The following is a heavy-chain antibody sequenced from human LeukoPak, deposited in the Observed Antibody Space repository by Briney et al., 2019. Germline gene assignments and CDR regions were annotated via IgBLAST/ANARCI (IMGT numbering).Heavy chain of an antibody. V-gene: IGHV4-34*01. Sequence: PSETLSLTCAVYGGSFSGYYWSWIRQPPGKGLEWIGEINHSGSTNYNPSLKSRVTISVDTSKNQFSLKLSSVTAADAAVYYCARLPLQWLVRRYFDYWGQGTLVTVSS. D-gene: IGHD6-19*01. CDR2: INHSGST. CDR3: ARLPLQWLVRRYFDY. CDR1: GGSFSGYY. J-gene: IGHJ4*02.